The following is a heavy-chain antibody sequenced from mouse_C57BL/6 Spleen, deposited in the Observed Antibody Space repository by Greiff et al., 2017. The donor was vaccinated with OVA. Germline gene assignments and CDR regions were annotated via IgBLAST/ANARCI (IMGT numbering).Heavy chain of an antibody. CDR2: IHPSDSDT. Sequence: QVQLQQPGAELVKPGASVKVSCKASGYTFTSYWMHWVKQRPGQGLEWIGRIHPSDSDTNYNQKFKGKATLTGDKSSRTAYMQPSSLTAEDSAVYYCGIGELAYWGQGTLVTVSA. J-gene: IGHJ3*01. V-gene: IGHV1-74*01. CDR1: GYTFTSYW. CDR3: GIGELAY.